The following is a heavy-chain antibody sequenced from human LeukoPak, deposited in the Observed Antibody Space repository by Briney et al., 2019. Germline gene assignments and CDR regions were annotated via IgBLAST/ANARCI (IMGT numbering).Heavy chain of an antibody. CDR3: ARHLGTSSLTRYYYYMDV. CDR2: IYHSGST. J-gene: IGHJ6*03. CDR1: GYSISSGYY. Sequence: SETLSLTCAVSGYSISSGYYWGWIRQPPGKGLEWIGSIYHSGSTYYNPSLKSLVTISVDTSKNQFSLKLSSVTAADTAVYYCARHLGTSSLTRYYYYMDVWAKGPRSPSP. V-gene: IGHV4-38-2*01. D-gene: IGHD3-3*02.